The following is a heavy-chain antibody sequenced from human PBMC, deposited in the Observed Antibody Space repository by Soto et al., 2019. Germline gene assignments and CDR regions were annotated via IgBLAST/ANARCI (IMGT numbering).Heavy chain of an antibody. CDR1: GITFGSRA. V-gene: IGHV3-74*01. D-gene: IGHD5-12*01. CDR3: ARDHLSGYEGSDY. J-gene: IGHJ4*02. CDR2: INSDGSST. Sequence: EVQLLESGGDLIQPGGSLRLSCVASGITFGSRAMSWVRQAPGEGLEWVSRINSDGSSTSYADSVKGRFTISRDNAKNTVYLQMNSLRAEDTAVYYCARDHLSGYEGSDYWGQGTLVTVSS.